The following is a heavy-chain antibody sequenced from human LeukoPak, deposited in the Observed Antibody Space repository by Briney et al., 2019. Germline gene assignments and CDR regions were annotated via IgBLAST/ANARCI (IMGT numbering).Heavy chain of an antibody. Sequence: GGSLRLSCVASGFTFSSYAMHWVRQAPGKGLEWVAVISYDGSNKYYADSVKGRFTISRDNSKNTLYLQMNSLRADDTAVYYCARPNYYDSSAFYYYFCGMDVWGQGTTVTVSS. CDR2: ISYDGSNK. D-gene: IGHD3-22*01. CDR1: GFTFSSYA. V-gene: IGHV3-30-3*01. CDR3: ARPNYYDSSAFYYYFCGMDV. J-gene: IGHJ6*02.